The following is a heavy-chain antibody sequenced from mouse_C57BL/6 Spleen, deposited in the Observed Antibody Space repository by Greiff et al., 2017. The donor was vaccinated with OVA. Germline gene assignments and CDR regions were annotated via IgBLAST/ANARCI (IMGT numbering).Heavy chain of an antibody. V-gene: IGHV5-4*01. CDR1: GFTFSSYA. Sequence: VQLKESGGGLVKPGGSLKLSCAASGFTFSSYAMSWVRQTPEKRLEWVATISDGGSYTYYPDNVKGRFTISRDNAKNNLYLQMSHLKSEDTAMYYCARGGTTAPDYWGQGTTLTVSS. CDR3: ARGGTTAPDY. CDR2: ISDGGSYT. J-gene: IGHJ2*01. D-gene: IGHD1-2*01.